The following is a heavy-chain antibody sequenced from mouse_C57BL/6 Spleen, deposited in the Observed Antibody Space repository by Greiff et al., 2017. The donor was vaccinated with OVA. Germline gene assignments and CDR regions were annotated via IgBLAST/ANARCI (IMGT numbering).Heavy chain of an antibody. CDR3: ARWGSYYAMDY. J-gene: IGHJ4*01. CDR1: GFTFSDYG. V-gene: IGHV5-17*01. Sequence: EVMLVESGGGLVKPGGSLKLSCAASGFTFSDYGMHWVRQAPEKGLEWVAYISSGSSTIYYADTVKGRVTISRDNAKNTLFLQMTSLRSEDTAMYYCARWGSYYAMDYWGQGTSVTVSS. CDR2: ISSGSSTI.